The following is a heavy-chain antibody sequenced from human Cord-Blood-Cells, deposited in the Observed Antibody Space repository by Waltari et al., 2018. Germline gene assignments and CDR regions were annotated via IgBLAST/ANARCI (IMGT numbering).Heavy chain of an antibody. J-gene: IGHJ6*02. D-gene: IGHD6-13*01. Sequence: QLQLQESGPGLVKPSETLSLTCTVSGGSISSSSYYWGWIRQPPGKGLEWIGSMYYSGSTYYNPSLKSRVTISVDTSKNQFSLKLSSVTAADTAVYYCARGSSSWYYGMDVWGQGTTVTVSS. CDR3: ARGSSSWYYGMDV. CDR2: MYYSGST. V-gene: IGHV4-39*01. CDR1: GGSISSSSYY.